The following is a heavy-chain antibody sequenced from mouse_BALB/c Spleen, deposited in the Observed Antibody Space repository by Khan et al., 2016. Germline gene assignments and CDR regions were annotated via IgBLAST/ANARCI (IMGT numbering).Heavy chain of an antibody. V-gene: IGHV7-3*02. J-gene: IGHJ4*01. CDR2: IRNKANGYTK. CDR1: GFTFTDYY. CDR3: ARDPYAVDY. Sequence: EVELVESGGGLVQPGGSLRLSCATSGFTFTDYYMSWVRQPPGKALEWLGFIRNKANGYTKEYSASVKARFTISRDNSQSILHLQMITLRDKDSATYNCARDPYAVDYWGQGTSVTVSS.